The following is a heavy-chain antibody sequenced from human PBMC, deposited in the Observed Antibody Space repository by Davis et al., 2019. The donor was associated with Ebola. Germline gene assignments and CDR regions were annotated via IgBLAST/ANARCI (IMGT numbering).Heavy chain of an antibody. J-gene: IGHJ3*02. CDR2: INPSGGRT. V-gene: IGHV1-46*01. D-gene: IGHD2-15*01. Sequence: AASVKVSCKASGYTFTTYYMHWVRQAPGQGLEWMGLINPSGGRTSYAQKFQGRVTMTRDTSTSTVYMELTSLRSEDTAVYYCARMCSGGSCYNDAFDMWGQGTMVTVSS. CDR1: GYTFTTYY. CDR3: ARMCSGGSCYNDAFDM.